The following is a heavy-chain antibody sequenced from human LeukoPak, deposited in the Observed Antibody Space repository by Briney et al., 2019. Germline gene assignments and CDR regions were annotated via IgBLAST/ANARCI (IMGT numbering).Heavy chain of an antibody. J-gene: IGHJ4*02. CDR1: GFTFSSYS. D-gene: IGHD1-26*01. V-gene: IGHV3-21*01. CDR3: ARDARGSYSYFDY. Sequence: GGSLRLSCAASGFTFSSYSMNWVHQAPGKGLEWVSSISSSSSYIYYADSVKGRFTISRDNAKNSLYLQMNSLRAEDTAVYYCARDARGSYSYFDYWGQGTLVTVSS. CDR2: ISSSSSYI.